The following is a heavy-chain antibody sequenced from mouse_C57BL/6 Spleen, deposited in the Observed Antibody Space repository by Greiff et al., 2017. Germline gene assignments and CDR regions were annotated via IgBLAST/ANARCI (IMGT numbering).Heavy chain of an antibody. Sequence: QVQLQQPGAELVMPGASVKLSCKASGYTFTSYWMHWVKQRPGQGLEWIGEIDPSDSYTNYNQKFKGKSTLTVDKSSCTAYMQLSSLPSEDSAVYYCARFGYSAWFAYWGQGTLVTVSA. J-gene: IGHJ3*01. CDR3: ARFGYSAWFAY. V-gene: IGHV1-69*01. CDR2: IDPSDSYT. CDR1: GYTFTSYW. D-gene: IGHD2-3*01.